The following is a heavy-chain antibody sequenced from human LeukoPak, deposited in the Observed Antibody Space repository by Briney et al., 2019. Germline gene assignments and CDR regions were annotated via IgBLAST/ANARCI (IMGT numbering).Heavy chain of an antibody. J-gene: IGHJ3*02. CDR2: IYPGDSDT. CDR1: GYSVTSYW. CDR3: ARRGFPHDSFDI. D-gene: IGHD3-16*01. V-gene: IGHV5-51*01. Sequence: GEPLKISCKGSGYSVTSYWIGWVRQMPGKGLEWMGIIYPGDSDTRYRPSLQGQVTISADKSISTAYLQWSSLRASDTAMYYCARRGFPHDSFDIWGEETIVTVSS.